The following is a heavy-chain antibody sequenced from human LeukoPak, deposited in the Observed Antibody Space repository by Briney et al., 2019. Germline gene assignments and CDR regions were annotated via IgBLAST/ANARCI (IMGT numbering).Heavy chain of an antibody. V-gene: IGHV3-23*01. CDR2: ISGSGGST. CDR1: GFTFSSYA. CDR3: AKGYLTAMVTRYDY. D-gene: IGHD5-18*01. Sequence: PGGSLRLSCAASGFTFSSYAMSWVRQAPGKGLEWVSAISGSGGSTYYADSVKGRFTISRDNSKNTLYLQMNSLRAEDTAVHYCAKGYLTAMVTRYDYWGQGTLVTVSS. J-gene: IGHJ4*02.